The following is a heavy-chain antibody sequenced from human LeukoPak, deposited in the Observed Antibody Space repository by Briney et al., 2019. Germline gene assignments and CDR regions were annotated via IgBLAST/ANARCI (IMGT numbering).Heavy chain of an antibody. V-gene: IGHV4-39*07. CDR3: ARDRHNYYDSSGYYDY. Sequence: PSETLSLTCTVSGGSISSSNYYWGWIRQPPGKGLEWIGYISYSGSTYYNPSLKSRVTISIDTSKNQFSLKLSSVTAADTAVYYCARDRHNYYDSSGYYDYWGQGTLVTVSS. D-gene: IGHD3-22*01. CDR2: ISYSGST. CDR1: GGSISSSNYY. J-gene: IGHJ4*02.